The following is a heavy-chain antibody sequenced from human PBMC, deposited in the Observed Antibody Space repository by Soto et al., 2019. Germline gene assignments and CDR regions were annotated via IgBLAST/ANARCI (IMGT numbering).Heavy chain of an antibody. Sequence: ASVKVSCKASGGTFSSYATSWVRQAPGQGLEWMGGIIPIFGTANYAQKFQGRVTITADKSTSTAYMELSSLRSEDTAVYYCARERREAYDSSGYYLDYWGQGTLVTVSS. V-gene: IGHV1-69*06. CDR1: GGTFSSYA. CDR3: ARERREAYDSSGYYLDY. CDR2: IIPIFGTA. D-gene: IGHD3-22*01. J-gene: IGHJ4*02.